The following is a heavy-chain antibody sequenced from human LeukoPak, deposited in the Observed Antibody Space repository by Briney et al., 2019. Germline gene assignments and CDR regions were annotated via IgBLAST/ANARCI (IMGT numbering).Heavy chain of an antibody. V-gene: IGHV3-15*01. CDR2: IKSKTDGGTT. Sequence: PGGSLRLPCAASGFTFSNAWMSWVRQAPGKGLEWVGRIKSKTDGGTTDYAAPVKGRFTISRDDSKNTLYLQMNSLKTADTDVYYSTTEDIVVVPAANYWGQGTLVTVSS. CDR3: TTEDIVVVPAANY. CDR1: GFTFSNAW. D-gene: IGHD2-2*01. J-gene: IGHJ4*02.